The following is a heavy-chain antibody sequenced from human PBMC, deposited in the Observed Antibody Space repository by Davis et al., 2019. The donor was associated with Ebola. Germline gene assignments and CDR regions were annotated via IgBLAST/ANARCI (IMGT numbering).Heavy chain of an antibody. V-gene: IGHV4-34*01. Sequence: MPGGSLRLSCAVYGGSFSGYYWSWIRQPPGKGLEWIGEINHSGSTNYNPSLKSRVTISVDTSKNQFSLKLSSVTAADTAVYYCAREEHTGTIDYWGQGTLVTVSS. D-gene: IGHD1-7*01. CDR2: INHSGST. CDR3: AREEHTGTIDY. CDR1: GGSFSGYY. J-gene: IGHJ4*02.